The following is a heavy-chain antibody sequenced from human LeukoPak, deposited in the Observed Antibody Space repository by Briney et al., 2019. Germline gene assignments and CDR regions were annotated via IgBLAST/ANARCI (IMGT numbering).Heavy chain of an antibody. V-gene: IGHV3-23*01. CDR3: AKVPGGKGWNFDS. D-gene: IGHD2-15*01. CDR2: ITASGGNS. CDR1: GFAFSGYW. Sequence: PGGSLRLSSAASGFAFSGYWMHWVRQAPGKGLEWVSAITASGGNSYYPDSDAVKGRFTISRDNSRDTLYLQMNSLRAEDTAIYYCAKVPGGKGWNFDSWGQGTLVTVSS. J-gene: IGHJ4*02.